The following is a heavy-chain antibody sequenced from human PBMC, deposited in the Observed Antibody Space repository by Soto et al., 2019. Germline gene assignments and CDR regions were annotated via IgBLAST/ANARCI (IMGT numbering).Heavy chain of an antibody. D-gene: IGHD3-10*01. CDR2: IFHDGTA. Sequence: SETLSLTCAVSGVSISSGNWWTWVRQTPQRGLEYIGEIFHDGTANYYPSFERRVAISVDTSKNQFSLKLTSVTAADTAIYFCARLVYDTRLNYMYFDFCGQGALVTVS. CDR1: GVSISSGNW. J-gene: IGHJ4*02. CDR3: ARLVYDTRLNYMYFDF. V-gene: IGHV4-4*02.